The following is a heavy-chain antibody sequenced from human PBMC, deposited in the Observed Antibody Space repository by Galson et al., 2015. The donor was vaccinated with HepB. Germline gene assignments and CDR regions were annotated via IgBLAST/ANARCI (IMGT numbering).Heavy chain of an antibody. Sequence: SLRLSCAASGFTFTSYSMNWVRQAPGKGLEWISYISSGSRSICYADSVKGRFTISRDNAKNSLYLQMNSLRDEDTAVYYCASLYVGSLYGLDVWGQGTTVIVSS. J-gene: IGHJ6*02. V-gene: IGHV3-48*02. CDR3: ASLYVGSLYGLDV. CDR1: GFTFTSYS. D-gene: IGHD2-8*01. CDR2: ISSGSRSI.